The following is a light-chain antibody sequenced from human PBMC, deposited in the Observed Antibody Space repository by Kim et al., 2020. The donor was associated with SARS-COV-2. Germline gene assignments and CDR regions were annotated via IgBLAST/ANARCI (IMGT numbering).Light chain of an antibody. Sequence: EVVLTQSPGTLSLSPGETATLSCRASQSVRGNYLAWFQQIPGQAPKLLIYGTSTRATGIPVRFSGSGSETDFTLTISRLEPEDFAVYFCQNYGSSPPITFGQGTRLEIK. CDR3: QNYGSSPPIT. CDR2: GTS. V-gene: IGKV3-20*01. J-gene: IGKJ5*01. CDR1: QSVRGNY.